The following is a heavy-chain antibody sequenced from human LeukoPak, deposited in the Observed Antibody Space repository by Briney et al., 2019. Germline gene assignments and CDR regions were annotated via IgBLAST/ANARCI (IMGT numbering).Heavy chain of an antibody. CDR1: GLTFSSHG. V-gene: IGHV3-30*18. Sequence: GGSLRLSCAASGLTFSSHGMHWVRQAPGKGLEWVAVISYDGSNKYYADSVKGRFTISRDNSKNTLYLQMNSLRAEDTAVYYCANGYCSSTSCYSDYYFDYWGQGTLVTVSS. J-gene: IGHJ4*02. CDR3: ANGYCSSTSCYSDYYFDY. D-gene: IGHD2-2*01. CDR2: ISYDGSNK.